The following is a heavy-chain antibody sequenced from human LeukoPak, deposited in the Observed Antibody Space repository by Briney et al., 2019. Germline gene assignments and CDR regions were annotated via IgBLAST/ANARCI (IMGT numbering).Heavy chain of an antibody. CDR3: ARDCDRNLYYCY. CDR1: GYTFTNYG. J-gene: IGHJ4*02. D-gene: IGHD2/OR15-2a*01. Sequence: DSVSLSCKASGYTFTNYGISWVRQAPGQGLEWMGWISTNNGNTNYAQKLKGKVTMTTDASTTTAYMELRSLRSDDTAIYYCARDCDRNLYYCYWGQGTVVSVFS. CDR2: ISTNNGNT. V-gene: IGHV1-18*01.